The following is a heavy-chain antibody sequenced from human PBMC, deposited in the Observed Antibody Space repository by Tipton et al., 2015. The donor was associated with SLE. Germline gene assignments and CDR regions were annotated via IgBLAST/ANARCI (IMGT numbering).Heavy chain of an antibody. Sequence: SLRLCCAASGFTFSSYAMHWVRQAPGKGLEWVAVISYDGSNKYYADSVKGRFTISRDNSKNTLYLQMNSLRAEDTAVYYCAGELVDAFDIWGQGTMVTVSS. CDR3: AGELVDAFDI. CDR2: ISYDGSNK. J-gene: IGHJ3*02. V-gene: IGHV3-30*04. CDR1: GFTFSSYA.